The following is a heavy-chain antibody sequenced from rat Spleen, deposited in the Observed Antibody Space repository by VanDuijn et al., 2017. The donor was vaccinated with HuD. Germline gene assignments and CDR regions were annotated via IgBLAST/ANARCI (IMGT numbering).Heavy chain of an antibody. CDR1: GFTFSNYG. V-gene: IGHV5-19*01. Sequence: EVQLVESGGDLVQPGRSVKLSCAASGFTFSNYGMHWIRQAPTKGLEWVASISPSGGSTYYRDSVKGRFTISRDNAKSNLYLQMDSLRSEDTATYYCATDELEFAYWGQGTLVTVSS. D-gene: IGHD1-10*01. J-gene: IGHJ3*01. CDR2: ISPSGGST. CDR3: ATDELEFAY.